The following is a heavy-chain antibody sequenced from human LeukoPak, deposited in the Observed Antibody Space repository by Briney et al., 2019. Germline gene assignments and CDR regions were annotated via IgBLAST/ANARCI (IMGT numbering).Heavy chain of an antibody. Sequence: GGSLRLSCAASGFTFSSYAMHWVRQAPGKGLEWVAVISNDGSDKYHADSVKGRFTISRDNSKNTLYLKMNFLRAEDTAVYYCAKGIRGSGWFGGAFDIWGQGTMVTVSS. CDR2: ISNDGSDK. CDR1: GFTFSSYA. J-gene: IGHJ3*02. D-gene: IGHD6-19*01. CDR3: AKGIRGSGWFGGAFDI. V-gene: IGHV3-30*04.